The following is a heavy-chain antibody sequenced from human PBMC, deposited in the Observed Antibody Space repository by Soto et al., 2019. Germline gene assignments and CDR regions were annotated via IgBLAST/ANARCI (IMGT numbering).Heavy chain of an antibody. CDR3: ARVVISGSYLDY. D-gene: IGHD1-26*01. J-gene: IGHJ4*02. CDR1: GFTFSSYG. Sequence: PGGSLRLSCAASGFTFSSYGMHWVRQAPGKGLEWVAVISYDGSNKYYADSVKGRFTISRYNAKNSLYLQMNSLRAEDTAVYYCARVVISGSYLDYWGQGTLVTVSS. CDR2: ISYDGSNK. V-gene: IGHV3-30*03.